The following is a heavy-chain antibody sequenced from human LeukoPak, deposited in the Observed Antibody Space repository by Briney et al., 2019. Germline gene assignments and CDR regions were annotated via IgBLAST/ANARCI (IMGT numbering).Heavy chain of an antibody. J-gene: IGHJ6*04. CDR1: GFTFSSYE. Sequence: GGSLRLSCAASGFTFSSYEMNWVRQAPGKGLEWVSYISSSGSTIYYADSVEGRFTISRDNAKNSLYLQMNSLRAEDTAVYYCAELGITMIGGVWGKGTTVTISS. V-gene: IGHV3-48*03. CDR2: ISSSGSTI. D-gene: IGHD3-10*02. CDR3: AELGITMIGGV.